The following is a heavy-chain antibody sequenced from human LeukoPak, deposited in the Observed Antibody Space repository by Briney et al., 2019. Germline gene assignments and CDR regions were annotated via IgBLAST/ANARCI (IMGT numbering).Heavy chain of an antibody. V-gene: IGHV3-11*03. D-gene: IGHD2-2*01. CDR1: GFTFSDYY. CDR2: ISGSSHDI. CDR3: VGWAREADI. J-gene: IGHJ4*02. Sequence: GGSLRLSCAASGFTFSDYYMNWIRQTPGKGLEWLSYISGSSHDINYAGSVEGRFTVSRDNTKRSLYLEMNSLRVEDTAVYYCVGWAREADIWGQGNQVIVSS.